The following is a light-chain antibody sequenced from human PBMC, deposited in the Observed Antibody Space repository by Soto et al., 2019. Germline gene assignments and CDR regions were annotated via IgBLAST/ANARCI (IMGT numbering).Light chain of an antibody. J-gene: IGLJ3*02. V-gene: IGLV2-14*01. CDR2: EVT. CDR3: SSFTSSNTWV. CDR1: SSDVGRYNY. Sequence: QSALTQPASVSGSPGQSITISCTGTSSDVGRYNYVSWYQQHPGKAPKLMIFEVTNRPSGVSDRFSGSKSANAASLPISGLQAEDEADYYCSSFTSSNTWVFGGGTKLTVL.